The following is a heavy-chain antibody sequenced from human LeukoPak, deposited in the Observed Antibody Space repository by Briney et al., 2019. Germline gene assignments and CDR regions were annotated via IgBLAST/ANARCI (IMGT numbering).Heavy chain of an antibody. V-gene: IGHV4-61*02. D-gene: IGHD2-2*01. Sequence: SETLSLTCTVSGGSISSGSYYWSWIRQPAGKGLEWIGRIYTSGSTNYNPSLKSRVTISVDTSKNQFSLKLSSVTAADTAVYYCARDSIVPAKSYYYYMDVWGKGTTVTISS. CDR2: IYTSGST. CDR1: GGSISSGSYY. CDR3: ARDSIVPAKSYYYYMDV. J-gene: IGHJ6*03.